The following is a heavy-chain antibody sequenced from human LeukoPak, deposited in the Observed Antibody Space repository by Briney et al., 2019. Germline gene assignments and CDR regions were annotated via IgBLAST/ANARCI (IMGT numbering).Heavy chain of an antibody. J-gene: IGHJ4*02. CDR2: INPNSGGT. CDR3: ASPLDGPGSDTNFDY. V-gene: IGHV1-2*02. CDR1: GYTFTGYY. Sequence: AASVKVSCKASGYTFTGYYMHWVRQAPGQGPEWMGWINPNSGGTNYAQKFQGRVTMTRDTSISTAYMELSRLRSDDTAVYYCASPLDGPGSDTNFDYWGQGTLVTVSS. D-gene: IGHD3-10*01.